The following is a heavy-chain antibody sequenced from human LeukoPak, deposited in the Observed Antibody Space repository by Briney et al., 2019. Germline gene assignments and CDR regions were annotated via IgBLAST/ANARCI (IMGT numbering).Heavy chain of an antibody. CDR1: GYTFTSYG. V-gene: IGHV1-18*01. J-gene: IGHJ6*02. D-gene: IGHD2-15*01. CDR2: ISAYNGNT. CDR3: ARVGLLKGGSVDPYPYNYYYGMDV. Sequence: ASVKVSCKASGYTFTSYGISWVRQAPGQGLEWMGWISAYNGNTNYAQKVQGRVTMTTDTSTSTAYMELRSLRPDDTAVYYCARVGLLKGGSVDPYPYNYYYGMDVWGQGTTVTVSS.